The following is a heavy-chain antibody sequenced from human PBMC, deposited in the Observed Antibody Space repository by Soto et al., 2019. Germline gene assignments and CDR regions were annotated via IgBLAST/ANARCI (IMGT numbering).Heavy chain of an antibody. CDR2: INPSGGST. Sequence: ASVKVSCKASGYTFTSYYMHWVRQAPGQGLEWMGIINPSGGSTSYAQKFQGRVTMTRDTSTSTVYMELSSLRSEDTAVYYCARPPSYCSGGSCPHFDYRGQGTLXTVSS. CDR3: ARPPSYCSGGSCPHFDY. CDR1: GYTFTSYY. J-gene: IGHJ4*02. D-gene: IGHD2-15*01. V-gene: IGHV1-46*03.